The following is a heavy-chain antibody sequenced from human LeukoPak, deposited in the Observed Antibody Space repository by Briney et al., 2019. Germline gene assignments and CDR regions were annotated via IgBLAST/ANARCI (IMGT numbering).Heavy chain of an antibody. Sequence: GGSLRLSCAASGFTFDDYAMHWVRQAPGKGLEWVSLISGDGGSTYYADSVKGRFTISRDNSKNTLYLQMNSLRAEDTAVYYCAKDRDARGSVVLCYWGQGTLVTVSS. D-gene: IGHD2-21*01. V-gene: IGHV3-43*02. CDR1: GFTFDDYA. CDR3: AKDRDARGSVVLCY. CDR2: ISGDGGST. J-gene: IGHJ4*02.